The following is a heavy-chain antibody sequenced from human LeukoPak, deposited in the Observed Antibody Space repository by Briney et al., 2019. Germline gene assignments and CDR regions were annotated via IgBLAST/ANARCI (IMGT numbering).Heavy chain of an antibody. Sequence: TGGSLRLSCAASGFAFSSYAMSWVRQAPGKGLEWVSTISGSGGSTYYADSVKGRFTISRDNSKNTLYLQMNSLRAEDTAVYYCAARADCSSTSCYTTAEYFQHWGQGTLVTVSS. J-gene: IGHJ1*01. CDR2: ISGSGGST. V-gene: IGHV3-23*01. CDR3: AARADCSSTSCYTTAEYFQH. CDR1: GFAFSSYA. D-gene: IGHD2-2*02.